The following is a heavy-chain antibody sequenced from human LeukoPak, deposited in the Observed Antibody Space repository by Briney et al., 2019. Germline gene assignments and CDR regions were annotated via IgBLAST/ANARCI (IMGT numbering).Heavy chain of an antibody. CDR1: GGTFSSYA. Sequence: SVKVSCKASGGTFSSYAISWVRQAPGQGLEWMGGISPIFGTANYAQKFQGRVTITADKSTSTTYMELSSLRSEDTAVYYCARSIRIMITSPGAFDTWGQGTMVTVSS. D-gene: IGHD3-16*01. CDR2: ISPIFGTA. CDR3: ARSIRIMITSPGAFDT. V-gene: IGHV1-69*06. J-gene: IGHJ3*02.